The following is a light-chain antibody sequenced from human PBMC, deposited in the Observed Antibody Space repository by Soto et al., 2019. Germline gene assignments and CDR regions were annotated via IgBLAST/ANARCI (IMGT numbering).Light chain of an antibody. V-gene: IGKV3-20*01. CDR3: QDYGSSPWT. Sequence: EIAVSLSKETLAVSPGERVTLSCRSSQSVSSNHLAWYQQKPGQAPRXXIYGGSSRATGIRVRFSGSGSETDFTLTISRLEPEDVAVYYCQDYGSSPWTFGQGTQVDIK. CDR2: GGS. J-gene: IGKJ1*01. CDR1: QSVSSNH.